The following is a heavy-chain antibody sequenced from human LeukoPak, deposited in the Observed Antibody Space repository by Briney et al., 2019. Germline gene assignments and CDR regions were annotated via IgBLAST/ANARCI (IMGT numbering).Heavy chain of an antibody. Sequence: GGSLRLSCAASGFTFDDYAMHWVRQAPGKGLEWVSGIGWNSGSIGYADSVKGRFTISRDNAKNSLYLQMNSLRAEDTALYYCAKVGDTAMVLDYWGQGTLVTVSS. CDR2: IGWNSGSI. CDR3: AKVGDTAMVLDY. D-gene: IGHD5-18*01. J-gene: IGHJ4*02. CDR1: GFTFDDYA. V-gene: IGHV3-9*01.